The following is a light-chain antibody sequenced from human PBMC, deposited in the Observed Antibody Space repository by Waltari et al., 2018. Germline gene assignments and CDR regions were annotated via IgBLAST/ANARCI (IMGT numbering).Light chain of an antibody. V-gene: IGKV1-39*01. CDR2: AAS. J-gene: IGKJ4*01. Sequence: DIQMTKSPSSLSASVGDRVTITCRASQSISSYLNWYQQKPGKAPKLLIYAASNLQSGVPSRFSGSGSGTDFTLTITSLQPEDFATYYCQQSYSTPPLTFGGGTKVEIK. CDR3: QQSYSTPPLT. CDR1: QSISSY.